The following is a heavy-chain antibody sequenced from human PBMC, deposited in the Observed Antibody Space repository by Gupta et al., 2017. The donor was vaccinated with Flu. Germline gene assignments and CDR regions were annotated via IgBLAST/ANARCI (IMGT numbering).Heavy chain of an antibody. J-gene: IGHJ2*01. V-gene: IGHV1-8*01. CDR1: GYPFTSYD. CDR3: ARESYGDYRTGWYFDL. D-gene: IGHD4-17*01. Sequence: QVQLVQSGAEVKKPGASVKVSCKASGYPFTSYDINWVRQATGQGLEWMGWMNPNSCNTGYAQKFQGRVTMTRNTSISTAYMELSSLRSEDTAVYYCARESYGDYRTGWYFDLWGRGTLVTVSS. CDR2: MNPNSCNT.